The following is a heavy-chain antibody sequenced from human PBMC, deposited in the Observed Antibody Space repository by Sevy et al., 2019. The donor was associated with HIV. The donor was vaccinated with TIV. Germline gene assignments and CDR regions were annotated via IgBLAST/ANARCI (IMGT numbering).Heavy chain of an antibody. Sequence: ASVKVSCKASGGTFSSYAISWVRQAPGQGLEWMGGIIPIFGTANYAQKFQGRVTITADESTSTAYMELGSLGSEDTAVYYCAGRGGSIAARFYYYYGMDVWGQGTTVTVSS. V-gene: IGHV1-69*13. CDR2: IIPIFGTA. J-gene: IGHJ6*02. CDR3: AGRGGSIAARFYYYYGMDV. D-gene: IGHD6-6*01. CDR1: GGTFSSYA.